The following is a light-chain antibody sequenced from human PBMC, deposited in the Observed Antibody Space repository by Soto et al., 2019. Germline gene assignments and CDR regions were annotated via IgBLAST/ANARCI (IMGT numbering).Light chain of an antibody. CDR3: AAWDDSLSGPV. CDR1: RSNIGSNY. Sequence: QSVLTQPPSASGTPGQWVTISCSGSRSNIGSNYVYWYQQLPGTAPKLLIYSNTQRPSGVPDRFSGSKSDTSASLAISGLRSEDEADYYCAAWDDSLSGPVFGGGTKLTVL. J-gene: IGLJ3*02. CDR2: SNT. V-gene: IGLV1-47*02.